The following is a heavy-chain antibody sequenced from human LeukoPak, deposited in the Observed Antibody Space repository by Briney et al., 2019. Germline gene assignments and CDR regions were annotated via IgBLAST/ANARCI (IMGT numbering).Heavy chain of an antibody. J-gene: IGHJ6*03. CDR3: ARDTSGEPYYYYYMDV. CDR1: GYTFTSYG. CDR2: ISAYNGNT. D-gene: IGHD2-8*01. V-gene: IGHV1-18*01. Sequence: ASVKVSCKASGYTFTSYGISWVRQAPGQGLEWMGWISAYNGNTNYAQKFQGRVTMTRDTSISTAYMELSRLRSDDTAVYYCARDTSGEPYYYYYMDVWGKGTTVTVSS.